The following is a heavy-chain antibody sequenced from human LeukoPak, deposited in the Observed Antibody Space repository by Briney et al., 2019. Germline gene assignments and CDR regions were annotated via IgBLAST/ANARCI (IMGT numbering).Heavy chain of an antibody. V-gene: IGHV3-66*01. Sequence: PGGFLRLSCAASGFTVSSNYMSWVRQAPGKGLEWVSVIYSGGSAYYADSVKGRFTISRDNSKNTLYLQMNSLRAEDTAVYYCARAMGWYSSGWYGRKHYYYYGMDVWGQGTTVTVSS. CDR1: GFTVSSNY. CDR2: IYSGGSA. CDR3: ARAMGWYSSGWYGRKHYYYYGMDV. J-gene: IGHJ6*02. D-gene: IGHD6-19*01.